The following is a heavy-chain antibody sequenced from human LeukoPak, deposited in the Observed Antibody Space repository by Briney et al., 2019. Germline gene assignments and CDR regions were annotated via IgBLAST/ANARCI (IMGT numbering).Heavy chain of an antibody. V-gene: IGHV1-46*01. CDR1: GYTFTSYY. J-gene: IGHJ4*02. CDR2: INPSGGST. Sequence: ASVKVSCKASGYTFTSYYMHWVRQAPGQGLEWMGIINPSGGSTSYAQKLQGRVTMTTDTSTSTAYMELRSLRSDDTAVYYCARDLQGSSGWFFDYWGQGTLVTVSS. CDR3: ARDLQGSSGWFFDY. D-gene: IGHD6-19*01.